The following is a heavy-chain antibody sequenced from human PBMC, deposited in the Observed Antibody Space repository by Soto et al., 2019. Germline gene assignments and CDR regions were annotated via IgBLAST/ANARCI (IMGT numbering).Heavy chain of an antibody. V-gene: IGHV1-69*06. J-gene: IGHJ4*02. CDR3: ATDGDSADYGY. D-gene: IGHD2-21*01. CDR2: IIPMFPTT. Sequence: WASVKVSCKASGDTFGRNAIHWVRQAPGQGLEWMGGIIPMFPTTNYAQKFKGRLTIYADKSTGTAYMEMTSLRSEDTAVYNCATDGDSADYGYWGQGTLVTVSS. CDR1: GDTFGRNA.